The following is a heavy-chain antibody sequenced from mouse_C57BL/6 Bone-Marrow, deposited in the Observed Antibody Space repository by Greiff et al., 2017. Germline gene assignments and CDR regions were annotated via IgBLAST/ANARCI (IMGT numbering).Heavy chain of an antibody. CDR2: IYPRSGNT. Sequence: QVQLQQSGAELARPGASVKLSCKASGYTFTSYGISWVKQRTGQGLEWIGEIYPRSGNTYYNEKFKGKATLTADKSSSTAYMELRSLTSEDSAVYFCARRWIYDGYLYYFDYWGQGTTLTVSS. V-gene: IGHV1-81*01. CDR1: GYTFTSYG. CDR3: ARRWIYDGYLYYFDY. J-gene: IGHJ2*01. D-gene: IGHD2-3*01.